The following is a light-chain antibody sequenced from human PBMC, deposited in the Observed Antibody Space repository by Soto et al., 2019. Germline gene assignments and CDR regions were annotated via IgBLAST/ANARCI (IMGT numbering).Light chain of an antibody. Sequence: QAVVTQPASVSESPGQSVTISCTGTSSDVGGYNFVSWYQQHPGKAPKLIIYDVSDRPPGVSDRFSASKSGNTASLTISGLQAEDEADYYCSSYTATNTQVFGGGTKLTVL. CDR1: SSDVGGYNF. V-gene: IGLV2-14*01. J-gene: IGLJ2*01. CDR2: DVS. CDR3: SSYTATNTQV.